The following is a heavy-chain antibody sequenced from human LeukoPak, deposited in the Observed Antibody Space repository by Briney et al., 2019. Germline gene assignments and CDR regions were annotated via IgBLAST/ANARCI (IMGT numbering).Heavy chain of an antibody. CDR3: ARDRKRHDILTGYYTPLGRYYYYGMDV. CDR1: GGSISSYY. J-gene: IGHJ6*02. CDR2: IYTSGGT. D-gene: IGHD3-9*01. Sequence: SETLSLTCTVSGGSISSYYWSWIRQPAGKGLEWIGRIYTSGGTNYNPSLKSRVTMSVDTSKNQFSLKLSSVTAADTAVYYCARDRKRHDILTGYYTPLGRYYYYGMDVWGQGTTVTVSS. V-gene: IGHV4-4*07.